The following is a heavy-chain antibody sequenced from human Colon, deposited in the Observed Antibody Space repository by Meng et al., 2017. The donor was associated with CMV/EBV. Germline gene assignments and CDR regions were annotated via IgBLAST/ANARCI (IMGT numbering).Heavy chain of an antibody. Sequence: LYLQQWVAGLLKPSETLSLTCAVYGGSFSGYYWSWIRQPPGKGLEWIGEINHSGSTNYNPSLKSRVTISVDTSKNQFSLKLSSVTAADTAVYYCARGLYGSGRHQIDYWGQGTLVTVSS. CDR3: ARGLYGSGRHQIDY. CDR1: GGSFSGYY. J-gene: IGHJ4*02. D-gene: IGHD3-10*01. V-gene: IGHV4-34*01. CDR2: INHSGST.